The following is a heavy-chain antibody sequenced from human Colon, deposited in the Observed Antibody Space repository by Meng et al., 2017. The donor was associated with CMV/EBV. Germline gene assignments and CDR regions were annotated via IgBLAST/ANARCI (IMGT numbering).Heavy chain of an antibody. J-gene: IGHJ5*02. CDR2: IYYSGST. CDR1: GGSISSGGFY. CDR3: ARTNYGDYNWFDP. V-gene: IGHV4-31*03. D-gene: IGHD4-17*01. Sequence: QVQLQESGPGLVKPSXXLSLTRNVSGGSISSGGFYWSWIRQHPGKGLEWIGYIYYSGSTYYNPSLRSRVAISIDTSKNQFSLKLTSVTAADTAVYFCARTNYGDYNWFDPWGQGTLVTVSS.